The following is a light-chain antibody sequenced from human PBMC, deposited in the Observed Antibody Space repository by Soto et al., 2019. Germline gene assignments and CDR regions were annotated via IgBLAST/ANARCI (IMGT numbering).Light chain of an antibody. Sequence: QSALTQPASVSGSPGQSITISCTGTSSDVGTYSLVSWYQQYPGKAPKLMIYEGNKRPSGVSHRFSGSKSGTTASLTISGLQAEDEADYYCCSYAGESAVVFGGGTKVTVL. CDR2: EGN. J-gene: IGLJ2*01. V-gene: IGLV2-23*01. CDR1: SSDVGTYSL. CDR3: CSYAGESAVV.